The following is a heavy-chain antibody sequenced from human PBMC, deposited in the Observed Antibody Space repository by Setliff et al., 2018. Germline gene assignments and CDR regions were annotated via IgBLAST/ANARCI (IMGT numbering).Heavy chain of an antibody. D-gene: IGHD3-9*01. V-gene: IGHV1-69*06. J-gene: IGHJ6*02. CDR3: ARSNYDILTGYYYYYYYGMDV. CDR1: GGIFNSFS. Sequence: GASVKVSCKASGGIFNSFSITWVRQAPGQGLEWMGRIIPLFETTNYVEKFQGRVTITADKSTSTAYMELSRLRSDDAAVYYCARSNYDILTGYYYYYYYGMDVWGQGTTVTVSS. CDR2: IIPLFETT.